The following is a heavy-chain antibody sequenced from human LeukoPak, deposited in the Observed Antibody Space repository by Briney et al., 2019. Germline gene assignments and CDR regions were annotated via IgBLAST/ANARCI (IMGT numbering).Heavy chain of an antibody. CDR3: ARDTLAVVAVYDY. CDR1: GFTVSSHY. Sequence: GGSLRLSCAASGFTVSSHYMSWVRQAPGKGLEWVGNIKQDGSEKYYVDSVKGRFTISRDNAKNSLYLQMNSLRVEDTAIYYCARDTLAVVAVYDYWGQGTLVTVSS. J-gene: IGHJ4*02. D-gene: IGHD2-15*01. V-gene: IGHV3-7*01. CDR2: IKQDGSEK.